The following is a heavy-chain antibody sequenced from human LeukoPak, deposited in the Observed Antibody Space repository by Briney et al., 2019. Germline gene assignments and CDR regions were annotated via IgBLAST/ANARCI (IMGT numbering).Heavy chain of an antibody. CDR2: ISYDGSNK. CDR1: GFTVSTYY. D-gene: IGHD1-26*01. Sequence: PGGSLRLSCAVSGFTVSTYYMTWVRQVPGKGLEWVAVISYDGSNKYYADSVKGRFTISRDNSKNTLYLQMNSLRAEDTAVYYCARVSGSYFDAFDIWGQGTMVTVSS. J-gene: IGHJ3*02. V-gene: IGHV3-30*03. CDR3: ARVSGSYFDAFDI.